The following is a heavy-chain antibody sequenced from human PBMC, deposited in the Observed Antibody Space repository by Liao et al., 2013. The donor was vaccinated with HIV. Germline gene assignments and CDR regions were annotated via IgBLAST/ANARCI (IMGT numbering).Heavy chain of an antibody. CDR2: IYTSGST. Sequence: QVQLQESGPGLVKPSQTLSLTCTVSGDSINSGSYYWSWIRQPAGKGLEWIGRIYTSGSTNYNPSLKSRVTISLDTSKNQFSLKLSSVTAAETAVYYCARGPFDYGDYPGYFQHWGQGTLVTVS. CDR3: ARGPFDYGDYPGYFQH. J-gene: IGHJ1*01. CDR1: GDSINSGSYY. V-gene: IGHV4-61*02. D-gene: IGHD4-17*01.